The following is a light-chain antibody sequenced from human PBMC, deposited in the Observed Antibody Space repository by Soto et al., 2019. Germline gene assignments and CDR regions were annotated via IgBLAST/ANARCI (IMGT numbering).Light chain of an antibody. CDR1: QTLSTNS. V-gene: IGKV3-20*01. CDR2: AAS. J-gene: IGKJ3*01. Sequence: EICLTQSPGSLSLSPGERATLSCRASQTLSTNSLAWYQQRPGKTPRLLIYAASTRDTDIPDRFNGSGSGTDFALTISRLQSEDFAPYYCQQYNDSPRTFGHGTKVDIK. CDR3: QQYNDSPRT.